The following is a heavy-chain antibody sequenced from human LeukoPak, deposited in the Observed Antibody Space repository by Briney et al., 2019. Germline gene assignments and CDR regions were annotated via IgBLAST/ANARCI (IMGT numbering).Heavy chain of an antibody. J-gene: IGHJ4*02. CDR3: ARAHMVSPFDY. CDR1: GGSFSGYY. D-gene: IGHD5-18*01. Sequence: SETLSLTCAVCGGSFSGYYWSWIRQPPGKGLEWIGEINHSGSTNYNPSLKSRVTISVDTSKNQFSLKLSSVTAADTAVYYCARAHMVSPFDYWGQGTLVTVSS. V-gene: IGHV4-34*01. CDR2: INHSGST.